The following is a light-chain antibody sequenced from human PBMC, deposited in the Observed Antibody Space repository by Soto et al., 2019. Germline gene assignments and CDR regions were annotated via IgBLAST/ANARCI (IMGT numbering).Light chain of an antibody. CDR2: GAS. V-gene: IGKV3-15*01. Sequence: PATLSVSPGERATLSCRASQSVRSNLAWYQQKPGQAPRLLIYGASTRATGIPARFSGSGSGTEFTLTISSLQSEYFAVYYCQQYNNWPPVSFGQGTRLEIK. CDR3: QQYNNWPPVS. J-gene: IGKJ5*01. CDR1: QSVRSN.